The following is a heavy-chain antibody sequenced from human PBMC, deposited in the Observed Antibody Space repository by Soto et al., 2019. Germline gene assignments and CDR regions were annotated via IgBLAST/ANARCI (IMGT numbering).Heavy chain of an antibody. CDR2: IYSGGNT. J-gene: IGHJ5*02. Sequence: GGSLRLSCAVSGFTVSNNYMAWVRQAPGKGLEWVSVIYSGGNTFYADSVKGRFTISRDHSKNTLSLQMDSLRAEDTAVYYCMNRPRAWGQGTLVTVSS. D-gene: IGHD6-6*01. CDR3: MNRPRA. V-gene: IGHV3-66*01. CDR1: GFTVSNNY.